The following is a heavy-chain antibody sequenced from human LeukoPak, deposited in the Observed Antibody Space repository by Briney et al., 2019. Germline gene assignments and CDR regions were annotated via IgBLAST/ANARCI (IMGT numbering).Heavy chain of an antibody. D-gene: IGHD1-26*01. Sequence: RGSLRLSCAASGFTFSSYGMHWVRQAPGKGLEWVAVIWYGGSNKYYADSVKGRFTISRDNSKNTLYLQMNSLRAEDTAVYYCAKDPSGRWSGSYVDYWGQGTLVTVSS. CDR2: IWYGGSNK. J-gene: IGHJ4*02. CDR3: AKDPSGRWSGSYVDY. CDR1: GFTFSSYG. V-gene: IGHV3-33*06.